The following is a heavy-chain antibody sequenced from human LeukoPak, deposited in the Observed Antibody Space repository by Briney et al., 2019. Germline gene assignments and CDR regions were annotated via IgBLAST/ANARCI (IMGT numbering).Heavy chain of an antibody. V-gene: IGHV1-2*02. J-gene: IGHJ4*02. CDR3: ARPNYPSGSDIQRAIDY. Sequence: ASVKVSCKASGYTFTDYYLHWVRQAPGQGLEWMGWFNPSSGAANTAQKFQGRVTMTRDTSISTVFMELSRLRSDDTAVYYCARPNYPSGSDIQRAIDYWGQGTLVTVSS. D-gene: IGHD2-21*02. CDR1: GYTFTDYY. CDR2: FNPSSGAA.